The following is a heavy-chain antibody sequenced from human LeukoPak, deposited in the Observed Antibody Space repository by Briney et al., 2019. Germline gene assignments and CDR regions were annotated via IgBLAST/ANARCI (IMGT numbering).Heavy chain of an antibody. CDR3: ARYYGRGKLYYHYMDV. Sequence: GGSLRLSCAASGFTFSSYSMNLVRQAPGKGLEWVSSISSSSSYIYYADSVKGRFTISRDNAKNSLYLQMNSLRAEDTAVYYCARYYGRGKLYYHYMDVWGKGTTVTISS. CDR2: ISSSSSYI. CDR1: GFTFSSYS. J-gene: IGHJ6*03. V-gene: IGHV3-21*01. D-gene: IGHD3-10*02.